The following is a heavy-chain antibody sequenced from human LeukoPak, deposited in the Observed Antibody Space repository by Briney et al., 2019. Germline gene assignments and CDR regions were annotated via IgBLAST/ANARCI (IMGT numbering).Heavy chain of an antibody. J-gene: IGHJ6*03. CDR3: ARGGKGDTMVRGVINYYYMDV. CDR1: GYTFTGYY. CDR2: INPNSGGT. D-gene: IGHD3-10*01. V-gene: IGHV1-2*02. Sequence: ASVKVSCKASGYTFTGYYMHWVRQAPGQGLEWMGWINPNSGGTNYAQKFQGRVTMTRDTSISTAYMELSRLRSDDTAVYYCARGGKGDTMVRGVINYYYMDVWGRGTTVTVSS.